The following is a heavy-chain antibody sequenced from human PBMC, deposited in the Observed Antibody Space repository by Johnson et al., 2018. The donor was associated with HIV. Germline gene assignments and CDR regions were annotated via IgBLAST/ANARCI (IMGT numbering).Heavy chain of an antibody. CDR2: IWYDGSNK. Sequence: HVQLVESGGGVVQPGRSLRLSCAASGFTFSSYGMHWVRQAPGKGLEWVAVIWYDGSNKYYADSVKGRFTISRDNSKNTLYLQMNSLRAEDTAVYYCARWVMVRGREAFDIWGQGTMVTVSS. CDR3: ARWVMVRGREAFDI. V-gene: IGHV3-33*01. D-gene: IGHD3-10*01. CDR1: GFTFSSYG. J-gene: IGHJ3*02.